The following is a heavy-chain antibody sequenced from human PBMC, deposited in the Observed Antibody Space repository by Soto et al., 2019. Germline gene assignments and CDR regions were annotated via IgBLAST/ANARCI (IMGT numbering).Heavy chain of an antibody. V-gene: IGHV3-33*01. CDR3: ARDYLRQKRQAWYFDL. J-gene: IGHJ2*01. CDR2: IWYDGSNK. CDR1: GFTFSSYG. Sequence: QVQLVESGGGVVQPGRSLRLSCAASGFTFSSYGMHWVRQAPGKGLEWVAVIWYDGSNKYYADSVKGRFTISRDNSKNTMYLQMNSLRAEDTAVYYCARDYLRQKRQAWYFDLWGRGTLVTVSS.